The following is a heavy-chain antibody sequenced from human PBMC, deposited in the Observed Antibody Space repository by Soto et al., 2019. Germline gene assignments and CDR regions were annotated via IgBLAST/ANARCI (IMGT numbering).Heavy chain of an antibody. J-gene: IGHJ6*02. CDR2: IIPILGIA. CDR3: ARGKEVDGMDV. V-gene: IGHV1-69*02. CDR1: GGTFSSYT. Sequence: QVQLVQSGAEVKKPGSSVKVSCKASGGTFSSYTISWVRQAPGQGLEWMGRIIPILGIANYAQKFQGRVTXTXXKSTSTAYMELSSLRSEDTAVYYCARGKEVDGMDVWGQGTTVTVSS.